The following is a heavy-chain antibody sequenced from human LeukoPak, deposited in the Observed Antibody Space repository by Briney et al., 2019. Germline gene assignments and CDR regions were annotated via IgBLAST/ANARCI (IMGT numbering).Heavy chain of an antibody. D-gene: IGHD5-24*01. CDR1: GFTFNSYA. CDR3: AKTQGIYKSANDY. V-gene: IGHV3-23*01. J-gene: IGHJ4*02. CDR2: ISGSGGGT. Sequence: GGSLRLSCAASGFTFNSYAMSWVRQAPEKGLEWVATISGSGGGTYYADSVKGRFTISRDNSKNTLYLQMNSLRAEDTAVYYCAKTQGIYKSANDYWGQRTLVTVSS.